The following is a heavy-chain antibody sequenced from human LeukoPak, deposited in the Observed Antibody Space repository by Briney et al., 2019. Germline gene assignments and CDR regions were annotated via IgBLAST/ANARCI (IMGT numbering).Heavy chain of an antibody. Sequence: GESLKISCKGSGYSFTSYWIGWVRQMPGKGLEWMGIIYPGDSDTRYSPSFQGQVTISADRSISTAYLQWSSLKASDTAMYYCARLMAAAGTKARGSFDYWGQGTLVTVSS. D-gene: IGHD6-13*01. CDR2: IYPGDSDT. J-gene: IGHJ4*02. CDR1: GYSFTSYW. V-gene: IGHV5-51*01. CDR3: ARLMAAAGTKARGSFDY.